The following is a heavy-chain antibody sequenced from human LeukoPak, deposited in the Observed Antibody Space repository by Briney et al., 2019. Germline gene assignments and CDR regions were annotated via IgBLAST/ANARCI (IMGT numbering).Heavy chain of an antibody. CDR2: IYESRST. V-gene: IGHV4-59*11. Sequence: SETLSLTCTVSGGSISTHYWSWIRQPPGKGLEWIGQIYESRSTNYNPSLRSRVTISADTSKNQFSLKLNSVTAADTAVYYCARGGDSSGHTDYWGQGTLVTVSS. CDR3: ARGGDSSGHTDY. D-gene: IGHD3-22*01. CDR1: GGSISTHY. J-gene: IGHJ4*02.